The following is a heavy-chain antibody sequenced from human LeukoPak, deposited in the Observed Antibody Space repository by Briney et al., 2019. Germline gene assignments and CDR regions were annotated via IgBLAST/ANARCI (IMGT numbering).Heavy chain of an antibody. CDR1: GGSISGNYY. Sequence: PSETLSLTCTVSGGSISGNYYWSWIRQPAGKGLEWIGRIYTSGSANYNPSLKSRVTMSVDTSKNQFSLKLSSVTAADTAVYYCARDQESWFDPWGQGTLVTVSS. J-gene: IGHJ5*02. CDR2: IYTSGSA. CDR3: ARDQESWFDP. V-gene: IGHV4-4*07.